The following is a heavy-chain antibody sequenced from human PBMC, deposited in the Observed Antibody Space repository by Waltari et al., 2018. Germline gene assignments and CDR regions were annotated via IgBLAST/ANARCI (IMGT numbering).Heavy chain of an antibody. Sequence: QVQLEQSGAEVKKPGASVKVSCKASGYTFTCYYMPWVRQAPGQGLEWMGWINPNSGGTNYAQKLQGRVTMTRDTSISTAYMELSRLRSDDTAVYYCARGRKKWVDYWGQGTLVTVSS. D-gene: IGHD2-8*01. CDR3: ARGRKKWVDY. CDR2: INPNSGGT. CDR1: GYTFTCYY. V-gene: IGHV1-2*02. J-gene: IGHJ4*02.